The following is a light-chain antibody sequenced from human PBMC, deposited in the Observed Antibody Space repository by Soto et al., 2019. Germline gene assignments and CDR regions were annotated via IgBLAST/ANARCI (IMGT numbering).Light chain of an antibody. CDR3: QHYNSYSEA. CDR1: QTISSW. J-gene: IGKJ1*01. CDR2: KAS. Sequence: DIQMTQSPSTLSGSVGDRVTITCRASQTISSWLAWYQQKPGKAPKLLIYKASTLKSGVPSRFSCSGSGTEFTLTISSLQPDDFATYYCQHYNSYSEAFGQGTKVERK. V-gene: IGKV1-5*03.